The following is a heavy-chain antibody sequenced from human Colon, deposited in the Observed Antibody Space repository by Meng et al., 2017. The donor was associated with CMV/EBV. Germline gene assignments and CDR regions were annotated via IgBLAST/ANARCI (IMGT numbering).Heavy chain of an antibody. CDR3: VRNNWNDPPY. D-gene: IGHD1-1*01. Sequence: ISGDSVTSNSASWHWIRQAPSRGREWLGKTNYRSKWNNDYAVSVKSRITINPDTSKNQFSLQLNSVTPEDTAVYYCVRNNWNDPPYWGQGTLVTVSS. J-gene: IGHJ4*02. CDR2: TNYRSKWNN. V-gene: IGHV6-1*01. CDR1: GDSVTSNSAS.